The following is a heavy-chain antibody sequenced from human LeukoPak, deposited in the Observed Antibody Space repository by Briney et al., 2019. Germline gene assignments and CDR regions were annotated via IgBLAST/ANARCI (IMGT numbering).Heavy chain of an antibody. CDR3: VRVGRYHFYLDV. J-gene: IGHJ6*03. V-gene: IGHV1-69*05. CDR2: IIPIFGTP. CDR1: GGTFRTYS. Sequence: SVKVSCKASGGTFRTYSVTWVRRAPGQGLEWMGGIIPIFGTPNYAQKFQGRVKVTTDDATGTAYMELSSLMSEDTAIYYCVRVGRYHFYLDVWGKGTPVTVSS.